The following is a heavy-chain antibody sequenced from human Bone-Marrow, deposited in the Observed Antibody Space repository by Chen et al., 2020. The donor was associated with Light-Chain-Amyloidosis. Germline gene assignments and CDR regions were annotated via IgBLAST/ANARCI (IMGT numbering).Heavy chain of an antibody. CDR1: GFTFSTYS. V-gene: IGHV3-23*04. CDR2: VTDSGSNT. D-gene: IGHD3-3*01. CDR3: ARRATWSGSSFFFDY. Sequence: EVQLVESGGGLVQPGGSLRLSCTVSGFTFSTYSMIWVRQAPGKGLEWVSAVTDSGSNTYYADSVKGRFTISRDNSKNSLYLQMNSLRAEDTAVYYCARRATWSGSSFFFDYWGQGALVTVSS. J-gene: IGHJ4*02.